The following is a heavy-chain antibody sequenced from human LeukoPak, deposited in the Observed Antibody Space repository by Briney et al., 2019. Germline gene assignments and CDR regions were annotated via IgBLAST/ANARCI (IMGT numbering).Heavy chain of an antibody. CDR1: GFTFSSYS. V-gene: IGHV3-21*01. J-gene: IGHJ4*02. D-gene: IGHD3-9*01. Sequence: GGSLRLSCAASGFTFSSYSMNWVRQAPGKGLEWVSSISSSSSYIYYADSVKGRFTISRDNAKNSLYLQMNSLRAEDTAVYYCATGAGTGRHYDIYWGQGTLVTVSS. CDR2: ISSSSSYI. CDR3: ATGAGTGRHYDIY.